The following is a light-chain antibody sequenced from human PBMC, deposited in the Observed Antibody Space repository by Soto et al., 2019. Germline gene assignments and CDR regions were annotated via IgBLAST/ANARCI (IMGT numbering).Light chain of an antibody. CDR1: QSISSW. CDR2: KAS. Sequence: DIQMTQSPSTLSASVGDRVTITCRASQSISSWLAWYQQKPGKAPKLLIYKASNLESGVPSRFSGSGSGTDFTLTISSLQPDDVATYYCLQYNGYPWTFGQGTKVEIK. V-gene: IGKV1-5*03. J-gene: IGKJ1*01. CDR3: LQYNGYPWT.